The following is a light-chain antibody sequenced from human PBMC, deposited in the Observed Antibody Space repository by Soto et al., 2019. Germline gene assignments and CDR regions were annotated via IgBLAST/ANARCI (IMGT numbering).Light chain of an antibody. J-gene: IGKJ1*01. Sequence: IVMTQSPATLSVSPGERATLSCRASQTIGSNLAWYQQKPGQPPRLLIYDTSTRATDIPARFTGSGSGTEFTLTISSLQSEDFAGYYCQQYNNWPPTWTFGQGTKGDIK. CDR2: DTS. CDR1: QTIGSN. CDR3: QQYNNWPPTWT. V-gene: IGKV3-15*01.